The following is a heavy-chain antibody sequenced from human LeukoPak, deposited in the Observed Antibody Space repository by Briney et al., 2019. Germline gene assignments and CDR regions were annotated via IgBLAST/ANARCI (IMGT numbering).Heavy chain of an antibody. CDR3: AKDTGRRYSGLFDY. J-gene: IGHJ4*02. Sequence: GGSLRLSCAASGFTFDDYAMHWVRQAPGKGLKGFSGISWNSGSIGYADSVKGRFTISRDNAKNSLYLQMNSLRAEDMALYYCAKDTGRRYSGLFDYWGQGTPVTVSS. CDR1: GFTFDDYA. D-gene: IGHD5-12*01. CDR2: ISWNSGSI. V-gene: IGHV3-9*03.